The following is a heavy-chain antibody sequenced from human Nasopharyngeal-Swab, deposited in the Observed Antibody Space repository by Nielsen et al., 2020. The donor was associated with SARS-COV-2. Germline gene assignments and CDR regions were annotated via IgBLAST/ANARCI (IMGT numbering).Heavy chain of an antibody. CDR2: IWYDGSNK. J-gene: IGHJ6*02. Sequence: GESLKISCAASGFTFSSYGMHWVRQAPGKGLEWVAVIWYDGSNKYYADSVKGRFTISRDNSKNTLYLQMNSLRAEDTAVYYCARDAYYFGMDVWGQGTTVTVSS. V-gene: IGHV3-33*01. CDR1: GFTFSSYG. CDR3: ARDAYYFGMDV.